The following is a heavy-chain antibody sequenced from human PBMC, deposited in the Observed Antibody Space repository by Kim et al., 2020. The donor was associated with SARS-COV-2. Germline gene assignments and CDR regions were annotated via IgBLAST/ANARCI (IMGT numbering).Heavy chain of an antibody. Sequence: GYAGSGKGRFTIAGNNAKNSLYVQMSSLRAEDTALYHCARGPSGYDPLDYWGQGTLVTVSS. V-gene: IGHV3-20*01. J-gene: IGHJ4*02. D-gene: IGHD5-12*01. CDR3: ARGPSGYDPLDY.